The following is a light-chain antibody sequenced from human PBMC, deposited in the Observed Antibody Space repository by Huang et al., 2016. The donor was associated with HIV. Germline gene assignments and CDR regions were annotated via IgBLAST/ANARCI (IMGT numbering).Light chain of an antibody. J-gene: IGKJ1*01. CDR1: QSISGSS. V-gene: IGKV3-20*01. Sequence: EIVLTQSPGTLSLSPGERGTPSCRASQSISGSSLAWFQQKPGQAPRLLIYGASSRATDIPERCSGSGSETDFTLTISRLEPEDFAMYYCQQYGNSPRTFGQGTKVEIK. CDR2: GAS. CDR3: QQYGNSPRT.